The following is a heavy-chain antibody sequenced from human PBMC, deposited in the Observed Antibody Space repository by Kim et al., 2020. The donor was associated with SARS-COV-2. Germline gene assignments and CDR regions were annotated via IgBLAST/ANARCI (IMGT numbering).Heavy chain of an antibody. J-gene: IGHJ6*02. Sequence: GGSLRLSCAASGFTFDDYAMHWVRQAPGKGLEWVSGISWNSGSIGYADSVKGRFTISRDNAKNSLYLQMNSLRAEDTALYYCAVSGSGSYFTYYYGMDVWGQGTTVSVSS. CDR3: AVSGSGSYFTYYYGMDV. D-gene: IGHD3-10*01. CDR2: ISWNSGSI. V-gene: IGHV3-9*01. CDR1: GFTFDDYA.